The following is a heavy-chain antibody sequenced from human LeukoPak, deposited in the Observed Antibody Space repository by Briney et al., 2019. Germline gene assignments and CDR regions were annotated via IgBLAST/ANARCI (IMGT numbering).Heavy chain of an antibody. CDR2: ISGSGGST. Sequence: GGSLRLSCAASGFTFSSYAMSWVRQAPGKGLEWVSAISGSGGSTYYADSVKGRFTISRDNSKNTLCLQMNSLRAEDTAVYYCAKRDYGDYGIDYWGQGTLVTVSS. CDR1: GFTFSSYA. V-gene: IGHV3-23*01. J-gene: IGHJ4*02. CDR3: AKRDYGDYGIDY. D-gene: IGHD4-17*01.